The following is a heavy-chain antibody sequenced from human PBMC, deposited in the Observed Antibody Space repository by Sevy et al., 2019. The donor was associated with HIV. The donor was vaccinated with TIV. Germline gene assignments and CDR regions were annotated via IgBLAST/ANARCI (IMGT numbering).Heavy chain of an antibody. CDR3: ARDSIPLVQGIIITPYYYGMDV. D-gene: IGHD3-10*01. Sequence: ASVKVSCKTSGYTFNTFGINWVRQAPGQGLQWVGWISAYNGNTKYVQKPQGRVSMTTETSTSTVYLELGSLRSDDTAVYYCARDSIPLVQGIIITPYYYGMDVWGQGTTVTVSS. V-gene: IGHV1-18*04. CDR1: GYTFNTFG. J-gene: IGHJ6*02. CDR2: ISAYNGNT.